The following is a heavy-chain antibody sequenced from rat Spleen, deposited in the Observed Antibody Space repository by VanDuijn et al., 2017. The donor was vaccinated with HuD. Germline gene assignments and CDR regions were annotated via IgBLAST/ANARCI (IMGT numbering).Heavy chain of an antibody. CDR2: ITNTGGST. Sequence: EVQLVESGGGLVQPGRSLKLSCVASEFTFNNYWMTWIRQAPGKGLEWVASITNTGGSTYYPDSVKGRFTLSRENSKSTLYLQMSKLGSEDTAIYYWARAPSYVMDAWGQGASVTVSS. V-gene: IGHV5-31*01. J-gene: IGHJ4*01. CDR3: ARAPSYVMDA. CDR1: EFTFNNYW.